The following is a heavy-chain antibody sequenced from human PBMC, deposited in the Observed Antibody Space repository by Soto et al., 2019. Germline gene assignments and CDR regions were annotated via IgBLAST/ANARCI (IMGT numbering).Heavy chain of an antibody. CDR1: AYTFTSYY. V-gene: IGHV1-8*01. D-gene: IGHD1-26*01. CDR3: AAVRGAGATFHS. CDR2: MNPNSGNT. Sequence: ASVKVSCKASAYTFTSYYINWVRQATGQGLEWMGWMNPNSGNTGYAQKFQGRVTMTRNTSISTAYMELSSLRSEDTAVYYCAAVRGAGATFHSWGQGTLLTVSS. J-gene: IGHJ4*02.